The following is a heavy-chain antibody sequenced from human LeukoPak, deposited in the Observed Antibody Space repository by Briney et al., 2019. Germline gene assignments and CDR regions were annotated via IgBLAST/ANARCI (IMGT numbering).Heavy chain of an antibody. CDR3: ARSRRGYGDYVNWFDP. V-gene: IGHV1-18*01. CDR2: ISAYNGNT. Sequence: GASVKVSCKASGYTFTSYGIIWVRQAPGQGLEWMGWISAYNGNTNYAQKLQGRVTMTTDTSTSTAYMELRSLRSDDTAVYYCARSRRGYGDYVNWFDPWGQGTLVTVSS. J-gene: IGHJ5*02. D-gene: IGHD4-17*01. CDR1: GYTFTSYG.